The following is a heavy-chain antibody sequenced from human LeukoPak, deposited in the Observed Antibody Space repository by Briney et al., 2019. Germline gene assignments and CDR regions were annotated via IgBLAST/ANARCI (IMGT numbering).Heavy chain of an antibody. J-gene: IGHJ3*02. V-gene: IGHV3-21*01. CDR1: GFTLSSHG. D-gene: IGHD1-26*01. CDR2: ISSSSSYI. Sequence: PGGSLRLSCAASGFTLSSHGMNWVRQAPGKGLEWVSSISSSSSYIYYADSVKGRFTISRDNAKNSLYLQMNSLRAEDTAVYYCALVGARNGDDAFDIWGQGTMVTVSS. CDR3: ALVGARNGDDAFDI.